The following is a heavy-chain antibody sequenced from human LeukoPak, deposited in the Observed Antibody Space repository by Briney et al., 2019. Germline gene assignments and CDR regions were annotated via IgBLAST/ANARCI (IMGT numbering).Heavy chain of an antibody. CDR3: AKDYRRVAANFGYFQH. CDR2: IGVSTSHI. J-gene: IGHJ1*01. V-gene: IGHV3-48*01. Sequence: QPGGSLRLSCAASGFTFSSFSMNWVRQAPGKGLEWLSYIGVSTSHISYMDSVKGRFTISRDNAKNSLYLQMNSLRAEDTAVYYCAKDYRRVAANFGYFQHWGQGTLVTVSS. CDR1: GFTFSSFS. D-gene: IGHD2-15*01.